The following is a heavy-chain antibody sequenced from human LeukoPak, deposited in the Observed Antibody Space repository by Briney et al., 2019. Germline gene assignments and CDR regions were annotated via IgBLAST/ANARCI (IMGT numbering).Heavy chain of an antibody. CDR3: AKDYTGYFGMDV. CDR2: ISYDGSNK. V-gene: IGHV3-30*18. J-gene: IGHJ6*02. Sequence: GRSLRLSCAASGFTFSSYGMHWVRQAPGKGLEWVAVISYDGSNKYYADSVKGRFTISRDNSKNTLYLQMSSLRAEDTAVYYCAKDYTGYFGMDVWGQGTTVTASS. CDR1: GFTFSSYG.